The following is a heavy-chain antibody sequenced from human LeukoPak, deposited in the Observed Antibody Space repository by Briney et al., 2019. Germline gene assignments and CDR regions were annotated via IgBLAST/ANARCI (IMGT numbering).Heavy chain of an antibody. CDR2: INRSGRT. CDR1: GFTFSTYD. D-gene: IGHD2-2*03. J-gene: IGHJ3*01. Sequence: PGGSLKLSCVASGFTFSTYDMQWVRQAPGKGLEWVSGINRSGRTYYTDSVKGRFTISRDNSKSTLYLEMNSLRAEDTAVYYCAQGGYFAFDFWGQGTMVTVSS. V-gene: IGHV3-23*01. CDR3: AQGGYFAFDF.